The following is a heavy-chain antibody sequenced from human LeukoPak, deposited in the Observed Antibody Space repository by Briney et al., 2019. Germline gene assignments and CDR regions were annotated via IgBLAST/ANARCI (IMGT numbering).Heavy chain of an antibody. J-gene: IGHJ4*02. CDR1: GFTVSSNY. Sequence: PGGSLRLSCAASGFTVSSNYMSWVRQAPGKGLEWVSVIYSGGSTYYADSVKGRFTISRDNSKNTVYLQMNSLRAEDTAVYYCAKDGCSSTSCLDYWGQGTLVTVSS. CDR2: IYSGGST. CDR3: AKDGCSSTSCLDY. D-gene: IGHD2-2*01. V-gene: IGHV3-66*01.